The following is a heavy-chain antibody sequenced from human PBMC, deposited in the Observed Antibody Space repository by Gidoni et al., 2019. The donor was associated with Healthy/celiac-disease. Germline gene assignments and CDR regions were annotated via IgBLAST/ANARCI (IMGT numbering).Heavy chain of an antibody. V-gene: IGHV3-30*03. J-gene: IGHJ4*02. CDR3: AREGDYYDSSGEFDY. CDR2: ISYDGSNK. Sequence: QVQLVESGGGVVQPGRSLRLSCEASGITFSRYGMHWVRRAPGKGLEWVAIISYDGSNKYYADSVKGRFTISRDNSKNTLYLQMNSLRAEDTAVYYCAREGDYYDSSGEFDYWGQGTLVTVSS. CDR1: GITFSRYG. D-gene: IGHD3-22*01.